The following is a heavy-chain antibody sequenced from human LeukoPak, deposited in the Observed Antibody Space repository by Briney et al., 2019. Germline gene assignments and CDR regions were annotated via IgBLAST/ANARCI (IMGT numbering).Heavy chain of an antibody. D-gene: IGHD2-15*01. J-gene: IGHJ6*02. Sequence: ASVKVSCKASGFTFTSSAVQWVRQARGQRLEWIGWIVVGSGNTNYAQKLQERVTITRDMSTSTAYMELSSLRSEDTAVYYCAAGYCSGGSCYPYYYYGMDVWGQGTTVTVSS. CDR2: IVVGSGNT. CDR1: GFTFTSSA. V-gene: IGHV1-58*01. CDR3: AAGYCSGGSCYPYYYYGMDV.